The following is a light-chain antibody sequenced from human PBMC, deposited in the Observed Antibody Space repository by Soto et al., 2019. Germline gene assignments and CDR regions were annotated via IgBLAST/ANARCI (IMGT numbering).Light chain of an antibody. CDR2: ADS. CDR1: SSNIGAGKD. CDR3: QSYGTTRSCLYV. V-gene: IGLV1-40*01. J-gene: IGLJ7*01. Sequence: QSVLTQPPSVSGAPGQRVTISCTGTSSNIGAGKDVTWYRQLPGTAPKLLIYADSNRPSGVPVRFSGSKSGSSASLAITRLQVEDEAEYYCQSYGTTRSCLYVFGACTQLTVL.